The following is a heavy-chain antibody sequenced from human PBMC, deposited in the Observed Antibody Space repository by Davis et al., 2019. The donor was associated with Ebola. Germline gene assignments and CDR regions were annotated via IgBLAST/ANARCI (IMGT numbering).Heavy chain of an antibody. CDR1: GYTFTGYY. CDR3: ARDRNDYGDYYYYYGMDV. CDR2: INPNSGGT. Sequence: ASVKVSCKASGYTFTGYYMHWVRQAPGQGLEWMGWINPNSGGTNYAQKFQGRVTMTRDTSISTAYMELSRLRSDDTAVYYCARDRNDYGDYYYYYGMDVWGQGTTVTVSS. J-gene: IGHJ6*02. V-gene: IGHV1-2*02. D-gene: IGHD4-17*01.